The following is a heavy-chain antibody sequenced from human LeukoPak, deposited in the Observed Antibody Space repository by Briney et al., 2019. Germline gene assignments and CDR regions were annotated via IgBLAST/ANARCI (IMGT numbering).Heavy chain of an antibody. V-gene: IGHV3-74*01. D-gene: IGHD1-26*01. Sequence: PGGSLRLSCAASGFTFSSYWMHWVRQAPGKGLVWVSRINSDGSSTSYADSVKGRFTISRDNAKNTLYLQMNSLRAEDTAVYYCARGPYHSYSSSRGDYWGQGTLVTVSS. CDR2: INSDGSST. J-gene: IGHJ4*02. CDR1: GFTFSSYW. CDR3: ARGPYHSYSSSRGDY.